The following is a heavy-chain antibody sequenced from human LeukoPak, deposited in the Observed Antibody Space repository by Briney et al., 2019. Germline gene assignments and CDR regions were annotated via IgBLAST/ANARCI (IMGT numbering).Heavy chain of an antibody. J-gene: IGHJ4*02. D-gene: IGHD3-22*01. CDR1: GFTFSSYA. Sequence: PGGSLRLSCAASGFTFSSYAMSWVRQAPGKGLEWVGRIKSKSDGGTTDYAAPVKGRFTISRDDSKNTLYLQMNSLKTEHTAVYYCITFSMIVVVITDWGQGTLVTVSS. V-gene: IGHV3-15*01. CDR2: IKSKSDGGTT. CDR3: ITFSMIVVVITD.